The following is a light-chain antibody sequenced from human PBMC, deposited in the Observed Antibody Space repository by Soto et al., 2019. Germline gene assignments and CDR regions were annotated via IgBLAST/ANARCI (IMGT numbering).Light chain of an antibody. Sequence: EIVLTQSPATLSLSPGEGATLSCRASQSVSNYIAWYQQKPGQAPRVLIYDASNRAAGVPARFSGSGSGTNFTLTISSLEPEDFAVYYCQQRSSWYSFGQGTK. CDR3: QQRSSWYS. CDR1: QSVSNY. CDR2: DAS. J-gene: IGKJ2*01. V-gene: IGKV3-11*01.